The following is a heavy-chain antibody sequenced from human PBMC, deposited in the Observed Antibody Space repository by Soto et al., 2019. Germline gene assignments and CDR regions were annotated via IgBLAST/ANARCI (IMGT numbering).Heavy chain of an antibody. Sequence: RGGSLRLSCAASGFTFSNYAMHWVRQAPGKALEWGAIIAYGESVKYYADSVKGRFTISRDSSKNTVNLQMNSLRTEDTVVYYCATTGYCRGASCYDYFDTWGQGTLVTVSS. CDR3: ATTGYCRGASCYDYFDT. V-gene: IGHV3-30-3*01. D-gene: IGHD2-15*01. CDR2: IAYGESVK. J-gene: IGHJ4*02. CDR1: GFTFSNYA.